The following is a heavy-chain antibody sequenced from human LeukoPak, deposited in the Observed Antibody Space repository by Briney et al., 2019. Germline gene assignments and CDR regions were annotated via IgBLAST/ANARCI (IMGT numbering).Heavy chain of an antibody. D-gene: IGHD6-13*01. V-gene: IGHV4-30-4*01. CDR2: IYYSGST. Sequence: SETLSLTCTVSGGSLSSGDYYWSWIRQPPGKGLEWIGYIYYSGSTYYNPSLKSRVTISVDTSKNQFSLKLSSVTAADTAVYYCAREGAAAGTESFDYWGQGTQVTVSS. J-gene: IGHJ4*02. CDR3: AREGAAAGTESFDY. CDR1: GGSLSSGDYY.